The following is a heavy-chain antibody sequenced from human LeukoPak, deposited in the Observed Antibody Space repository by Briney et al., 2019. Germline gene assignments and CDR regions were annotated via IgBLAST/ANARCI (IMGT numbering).Heavy chain of an antibody. CDR1: GYTFTGYY. J-gene: IGHJ6*02. Sequence: ASVKVSCTASGYTFTGYYMHWVRQAPGQGLEWMGWINPNSGGTNYAQKFQGRLTMTRDTSISTAYMELNRLRSDDTAVYYCARDRGLYYDSSGYGMDVWGQGTTVTVSS. D-gene: IGHD3-22*01. V-gene: IGHV1-2*02. CDR3: ARDRGLYYDSSGYGMDV. CDR2: INPNSGGT.